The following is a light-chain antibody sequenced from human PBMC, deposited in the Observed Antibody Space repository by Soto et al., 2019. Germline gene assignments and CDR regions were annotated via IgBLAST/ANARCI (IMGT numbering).Light chain of an antibody. CDR3: QSYDSSLSHV. J-gene: IGLJ1*01. Sequence: QPVLTQPPSVSGAPGQRVTISCTGRSSNIGAGYDVHWYQQLPGTAPKLLIYGNTNRPSGVPDRFSGSKSGTSASLAITGLQAEDEADYYCQSYDSSLSHVFGTGTKLTVL. V-gene: IGLV1-40*01. CDR1: SSNIGAGYD. CDR2: GNT.